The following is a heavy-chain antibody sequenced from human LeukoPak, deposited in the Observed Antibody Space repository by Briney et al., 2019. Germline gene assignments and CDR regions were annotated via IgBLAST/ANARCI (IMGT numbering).Heavy chain of an antibody. CDR1: GFTFSSYG. CDR3: AKDGDGSADY. J-gene: IGHJ4*02. D-gene: IGHD3-10*01. CDR2: ISYDGSNK. Sequence: PGRSLRLSCAASGFTFSSYGMHWVRQAPGKGLEWVAVISYDGSNKYYADSVKGRFTISRDNCKNTLYLQMNSLRAEDTAVYYCAKDGDGSADYWGQGTLVTVSS. V-gene: IGHV3-30*18.